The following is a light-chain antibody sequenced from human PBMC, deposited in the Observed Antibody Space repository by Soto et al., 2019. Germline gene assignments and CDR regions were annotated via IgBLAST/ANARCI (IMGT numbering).Light chain of an antibody. CDR2: AVN. V-gene: IGLV2-11*01. J-gene: IGLJ1*01. CDR1: SSDVGGYSY. Sequence: QSALTQPRSVSGSPGQSVTISCTGTSSDVGGYSYVSWYQQHPGKAPRLMIFAVNKRPSGVPDRFSGSKSGNTASLTISGLQAEDEADYYCCSYAGSYTRYVLGTGTKVTVL. CDR3: CSYAGSYTRYV.